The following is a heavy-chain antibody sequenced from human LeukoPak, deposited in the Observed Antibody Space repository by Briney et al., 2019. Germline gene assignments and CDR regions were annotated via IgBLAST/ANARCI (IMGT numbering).Heavy chain of an antibody. CDR2: IYHSGST. J-gene: IGHJ5*02. CDR1: DYSITSDYY. Sequence: PSETLSLTCAVSDYSITSDYYWGWIRQPPGKGVEWIGSIYHSGSTYYNPSLKSRVTISVDTSKNQFSLKLTSVTAADTAVYYCAREGSTSGTNWFDPWGQGTLVTVSS. D-gene: IGHD3-10*01. CDR3: AREGSTSGTNWFDP. V-gene: IGHV4-38-2*02.